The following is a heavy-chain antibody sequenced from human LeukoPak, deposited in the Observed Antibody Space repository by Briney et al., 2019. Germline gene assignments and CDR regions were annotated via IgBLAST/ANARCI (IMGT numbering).Heavy chain of an antibody. CDR3: AKELDYGANSAGYFAS. D-gene: IGHD4-23*01. V-gene: IGHV3-53*05. CDR2: IYSGGST. Sequence: GGSLRLSCAASGFTVSSNYMSWVRQAPGKGLEWVSVIYSGGSTYYADSVKGRFTISRDTSKNTLYLQMNSLGVEDTGLYYCAKELDYGANSAGYFASWGQGVLVTVSS. J-gene: IGHJ4*02. CDR1: GFTVSSNY.